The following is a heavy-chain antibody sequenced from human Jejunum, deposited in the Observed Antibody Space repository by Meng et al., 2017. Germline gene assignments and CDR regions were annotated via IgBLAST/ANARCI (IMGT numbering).Heavy chain of an antibody. CDR2: ISGSDGST. CDR1: GFTFDAYA. D-gene: IGHD1-26*01. V-gene: IGHV3-23*01. Sequence: GESLKISCAVSGFTFDAYAMSWVRQAPGKGLEWVSLISGSDGSTYYADSVEGRFTISRDTSKNTLYLQMNSLRAEDTAVYFCAKDAIVGAAHVEYYFDSWGQGTLVPSPQ. CDR3: AKDAIVGAAHVEYYFDS. J-gene: IGHJ4*02.